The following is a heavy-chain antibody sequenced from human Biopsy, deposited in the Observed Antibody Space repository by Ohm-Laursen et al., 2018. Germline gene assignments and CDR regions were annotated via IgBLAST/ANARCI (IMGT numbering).Heavy chain of an antibody. CDR3: ARGGVVPTVTRFDP. V-gene: IGHV1-2*02. D-gene: IGHD3-10*01. Sequence: GASVKVSCKVSGYTFTTYYIHWVRQAPGQGLEWMGWITPNSGATKYAQKFQGRVTMNRDTSITTVYLELNTLRSDDTAVYYCARGGVVPTVTRFDPWGQGTQVTVSS. J-gene: IGHJ5*02. CDR1: GYTFTTYY. CDR2: ITPNSGAT.